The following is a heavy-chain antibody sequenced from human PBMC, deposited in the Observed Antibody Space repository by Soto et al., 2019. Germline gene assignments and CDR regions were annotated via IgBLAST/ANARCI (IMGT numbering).Heavy chain of an antibody. CDR3: TITLYYYDSSGSDY. Sequence: LXLSCAASVFTFSNAWMSWVRQAPGKGLEWVGRIKSKTDGGTTDYAAPVKGRFTISRDDSKNTLYLQMNSLKTEDTAVYYCTITLYYYDSSGSDYWGQGTLVTVSS. V-gene: IGHV3-15*01. CDR1: VFTFSNAW. CDR2: IKSKTDGGTT. D-gene: IGHD3-22*01. J-gene: IGHJ4*02.